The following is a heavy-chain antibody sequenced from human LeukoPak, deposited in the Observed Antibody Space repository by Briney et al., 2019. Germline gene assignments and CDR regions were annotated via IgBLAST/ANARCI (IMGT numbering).Heavy chain of an antibody. CDR2: ISYDGSNK. D-gene: IGHD3-22*01. V-gene: IGHV3-30-3*01. Sequence: GGSLRLSCAAPGFTFSSYAMHWVRQAPGKGLEWVAVISYDGSNKYYADSVKGRFTISRDNSKNTLYLQMNSLRAEDTAVYYCARDPYDFWSRGYYDSSGYFDYWGQGTLVTVSS. CDR1: GFTFSSYA. CDR3: ARDPYDFWSRGYYDSSGYFDY. J-gene: IGHJ4*02.